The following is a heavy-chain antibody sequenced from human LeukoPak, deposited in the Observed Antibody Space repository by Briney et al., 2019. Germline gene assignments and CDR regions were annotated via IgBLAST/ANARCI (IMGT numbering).Heavy chain of an antibody. CDR1: GGSINTSSHY. Sequence: SETLSLTCTVSGGSINTSSHYWGWIRQPPGTGLEWIGSIYYTGSTYLNPSLKSRVTISVDTSKNQFSLKLTSVTAADTALYYCARHRNNWDYVGHFDFWGQGTLVTVSS. CDR2: IYYTGST. D-gene: IGHD1-7*01. J-gene: IGHJ4*02. V-gene: IGHV4-39*01. CDR3: ARHRNNWDYVGHFDF.